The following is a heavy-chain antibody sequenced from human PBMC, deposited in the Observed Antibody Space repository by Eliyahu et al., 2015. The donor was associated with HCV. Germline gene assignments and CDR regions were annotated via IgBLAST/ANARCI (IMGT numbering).Heavy chain of an antibody. D-gene: IGHD3-10*01. CDR2: ISSSSSYI. CDR3: ARDTSSGSYYQ. J-gene: IGHJ4*02. V-gene: IGHV3-21*01. Sequence: EVQLVESGGGLVQPGGPLRXSCAASGFXFSSYSMNWVRQAPGKGLEWVSSISSSSSYIYYADSVKGRFTISRDNAKNSLYLQMNSLRAEDTAVYYCARDTSSGSYYQWGQGTLVTVSS. CDR1: GFXFSSYS.